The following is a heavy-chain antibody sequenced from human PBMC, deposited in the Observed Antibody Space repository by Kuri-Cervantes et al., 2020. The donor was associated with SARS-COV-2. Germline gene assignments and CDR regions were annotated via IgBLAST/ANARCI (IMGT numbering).Heavy chain of an antibody. CDR3: AADESDCSGGSCYHDGAY. CDR2: IIPILGIA. Sequence: SVKVSCKASGGTFSSYAISWVRQAPGQGLEWMGGIIPILGIANYAQKFQGRVTITADKSTSTAYMELSSLRSEDTAVYYCAADESDCSGGSCYHDGAYWGQGTLVTVSS. CDR1: GGTFSSYA. V-gene: IGHV1-69*10. J-gene: IGHJ4*02. D-gene: IGHD2-15*01.